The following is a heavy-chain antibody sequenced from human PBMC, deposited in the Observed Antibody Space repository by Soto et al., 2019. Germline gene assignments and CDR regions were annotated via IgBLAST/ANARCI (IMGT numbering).Heavy chain of an antibody. Sequence: SETLSLTCILSGDSVTSSNYYWSWMRQPPGNGLEWIAYVSNSGNSGNTNYNPSLKSRVTISVDTSKNQFSLKLSSLTGAAPAVYLCARTDSRGSWAAWFWGQRTMVTVSS. CDR3: ARTDSRGSWAAWF. D-gene: IGHD3-22*01. CDR2: VSNSGNSGNT. J-gene: IGHJ4*02. V-gene: IGHV4-61*01. CDR1: GDSVTSSNYY.